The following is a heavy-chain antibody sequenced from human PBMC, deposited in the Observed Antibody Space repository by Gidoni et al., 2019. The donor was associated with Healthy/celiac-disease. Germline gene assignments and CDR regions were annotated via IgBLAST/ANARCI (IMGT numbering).Heavy chain of an antibody. CDR1: GFSLSTSGVG. J-gene: IGHJ5*02. Sequence: QITLKESGPTLVKPTQTLTLTCTFSGFSLSTSGVGVGWIRQPPGKALEWLALIYWNDDKRYSPSLKSRLTITKDTSKNQVVLTMTNMDPVDTATYYCAHRGVAAAREAGLKGWFDPWGQGTLVTVSS. V-gene: IGHV2-5*01. CDR3: AHRGVAAAREAGLKGWFDP. CDR2: IYWNDDK. D-gene: IGHD6-13*01.